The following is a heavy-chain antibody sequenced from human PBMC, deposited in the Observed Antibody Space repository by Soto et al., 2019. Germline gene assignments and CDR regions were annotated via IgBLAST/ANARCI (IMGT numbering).Heavy chain of an antibody. D-gene: IGHD3-16*02. CDR3: ARAGVITFGGVIDPGYFV. Sequence: PSETLSLTCAVSGGYISGGYYSWSWIRQPPGKGLEWIGFIYNSGSTYYNPSLKSRVTISVDTSKNQFSLKLSSVTAADTAVYYCARAGVITFGGVIDPGYFVWGQGTTVTVSS. CDR2: IYNSGST. J-gene: IGHJ6*02. V-gene: IGHV4-30-2*01. CDR1: GGYISGGYYS.